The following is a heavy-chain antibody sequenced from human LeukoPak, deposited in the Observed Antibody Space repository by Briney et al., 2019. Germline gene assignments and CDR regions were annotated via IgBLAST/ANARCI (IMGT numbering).Heavy chain of an antibody. CDR1: GFTFSSYR. J-gene: IGHJ6*04. CDR2: ISNSSSYI. V-gene: IGHV3-21*01. Sequence: GGSLRLFCAASGFTFSSYRMNWVRQAPGEGLEWVSSISNSSSYIYYADSVKGRFTISRDNAKNSLYLQMNSLRAEDTAVYYCWVVAASFGMDVWGKGTTVTVSS. CDR3: WVVAASFGMDV. D-gene: IGHD2-15*01.